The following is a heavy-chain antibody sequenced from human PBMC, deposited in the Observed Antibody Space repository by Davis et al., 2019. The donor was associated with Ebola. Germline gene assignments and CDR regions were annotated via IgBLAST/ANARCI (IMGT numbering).Heavy chain of an antibody. D-gene: IGHD6-13*01. CDR1: GFTFIRNG. Sequence: GESPKISCAASGFTFIRNGMHWVRQAPGKGLEWVAFIRYDGSSKYYADSVKGRFSISRDNSKNTLYLQMNSLRAEDTAVYYCARHLGGTIAVAGIDCRGQGTLVTVSS. J-gene: IGHJ4*02. CDR3: ARHLGGTIAVAGIDC. V-gene: IGHV3-30*02. CDR2: IRYDGSSK.